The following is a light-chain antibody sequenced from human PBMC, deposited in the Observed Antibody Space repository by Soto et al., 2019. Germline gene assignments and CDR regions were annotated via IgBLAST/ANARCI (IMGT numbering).Light chain of an antibody. CDR3: MQALQTPRT. Sequence: DIVMTQSPLSLPVTPGEPASISCRSSQSLLHSNGYNFLDWYLQKPGQSPQLLIYLGSNRASGVPDRFSGSGSGTDFTLKLSRVEAEDVGVYYCMQALQTPRTFGQGTKVEIK. J-gene: IGKJ1*01. V-gene: IGKV2-28*01. CDR2: LGS. CDR1: QSLLHSNGYNF.